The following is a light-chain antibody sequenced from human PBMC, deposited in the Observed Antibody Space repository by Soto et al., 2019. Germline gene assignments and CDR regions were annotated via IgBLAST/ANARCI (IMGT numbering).Light chain of an antibody. Sequence: EIVLTQSPGTLSLSPGERATLYCRASQSISSNRFAWFQKKPGQAPSLLIYGVSSRATGIPDRFSGSGSGTDFTLTISRLEPEDFGVYYCQQYDRSPITFGPGTKVDIK. CDR1: QSISSNR. J-gene: IGKJ3*01. CDR3: QQYDRSPIT. V-gene: IGKV3-20*01. CDR2: GVS.